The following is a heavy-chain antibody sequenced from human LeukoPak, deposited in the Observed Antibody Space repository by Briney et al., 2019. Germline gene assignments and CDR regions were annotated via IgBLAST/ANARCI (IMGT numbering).Heavy chain of an antibody. CDR3: AKDTGGWVGSFDY. CDR2: ISGSGGST. J-gene: IGHJ4*02. D-gene: IGHD1-26*01. V-gene: IGHV3-23*01. CDR1: GFTFSSYA. Sequence: PGGSLRLSCAASGFTFSSYAMSWVRQAPGKGLEWVSAISGSGGSTYYADSMKGRFTISRDNSKNTLYLQMNSLRAEDTAVYYCAKDTGGWVGSFDYWGQGTLVTVSS.